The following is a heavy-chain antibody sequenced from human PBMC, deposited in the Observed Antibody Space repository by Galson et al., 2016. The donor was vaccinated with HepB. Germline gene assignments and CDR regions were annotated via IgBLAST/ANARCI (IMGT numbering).Heavy chain of an antibody. CDR3: ARDLSLRYGRFDY. Sequence: SETLSLTCTVSGGSISRYYWSWLRQPPGKGLEWIGYIYYSGSTNYNPSLKSRVTISLDTSKNQFSLKLNSVTAADTAVYYCARDLSLRYGRFDYWGQGTLVTVSS. CDR2: IYYSGST. CDR1: GGSISRYY. V-gene: IGHV4-59*01. D-gene: IGHD4-17*01. J-gene: IGHJ4*02.